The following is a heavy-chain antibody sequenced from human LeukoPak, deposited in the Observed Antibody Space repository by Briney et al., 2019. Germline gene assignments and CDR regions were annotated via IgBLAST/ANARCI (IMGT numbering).Heavy chain of an antibody. Sequence: SETLSLTCAVYGGSFSGYYWSWIRQPPGKGLEWIGEINHSGSTNYNPSLKSRVTISVDTSKNQFSLKLSSVTAADTAVYYCASRITSNFRFDYWGQGTLVTVSS. CDR1: GGSFSGYY. D-gene: IGHD2-2*01. J-gene: IGHJ4*02. V-gene: IGHV4-34*01. CDR3: ASRITSNFRFDY. CDR2: INHSGST.